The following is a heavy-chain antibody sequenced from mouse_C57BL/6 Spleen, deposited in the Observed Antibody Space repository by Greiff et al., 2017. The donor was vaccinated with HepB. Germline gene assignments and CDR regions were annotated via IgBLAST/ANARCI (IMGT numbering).Heavy chain of an antibody. CDR3: AREGGYGSSVDY. CDR2: IYPGDGDT. CDR1: GYAFSSSW. Sequence: QVQLQQSGPELVKPGASVKISCKASGYAFSSSWMNWVKQRPGKGLEWIGRIYPGDGDTNYNGKFKGKATLTADKSPSTAYMQLSSLTSEDSAVYFCAREGGYGSSVDYWGQGTTLTVSS. D-gene: IGHD1-1*01. V-gene: IGHV1-82*01. J-gene: IGHJ2*01.